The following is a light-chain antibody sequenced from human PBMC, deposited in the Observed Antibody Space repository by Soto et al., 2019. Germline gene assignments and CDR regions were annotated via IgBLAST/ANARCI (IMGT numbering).Light chain of an antibody. V-gene: IGKV3-20*01. CDR3: QQYDSSPYT. Sequence: EIVLTQSPGTLSLSPGERATLSCRASQSISSNFFAWHQQQPDPAPRLLIYGASSRATGIPDRFSGSGSGTDFTLTISSLEPEDFAVYYCQQYDSSPYTFGQGTKLEIK. CDR2: GAS. J-gene: IGKJ2*01. CDR1: QSISSNF.